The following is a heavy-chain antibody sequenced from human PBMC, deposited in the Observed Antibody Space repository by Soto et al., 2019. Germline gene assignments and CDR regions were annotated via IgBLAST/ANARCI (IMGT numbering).Heavy chain of an antibody. CDR3: ARAWSRRRFLEWSLTSEEHWFDP. J-gene: IGHJ5*02. Sequence: PGGSLRLSCAASGFTFSSYSMNWVRQAPGKGLEWVSSISSSSSYIYYADSVKGRFTISRDNAKNSLYLQMNSLRAEDTAVYYCARAWSRRRFLEWSLTSEEHWFDPWGQGTLVTVSS. V-gene: IGHV3-21*01. D-gene: IGHD3-3*01. CDR2: ISSSSSYI. CDR1: GFTFSSYS.